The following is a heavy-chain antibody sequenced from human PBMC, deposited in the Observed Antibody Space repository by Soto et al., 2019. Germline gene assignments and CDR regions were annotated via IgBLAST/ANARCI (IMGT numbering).Heavy chain of an antibody. V-gene: IGHV3-33*01. CDR1: GSTFSSYG. CDR3: ARLLGGNSDVTAFDI. J-gene: IGHJ3*02. D-gene: IGHD1-1*01. CDR2: IWYDGSNK. Sequence: GGSLRLSCAASGSTFSSYGMHWVRQAPGKGLEWVAVIWYDGSNKYYADSVKGRFTISRDNSKTTLYLQMNSLRAEDTAVYYCARLLGGNSDVTAFDIWGQGTMVTVSS.